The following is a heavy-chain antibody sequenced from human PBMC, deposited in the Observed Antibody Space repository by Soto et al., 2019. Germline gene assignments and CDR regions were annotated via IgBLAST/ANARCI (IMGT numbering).Heavy chain of an antibody. CDR2: IIPIFGTA. Sequence: SVKVSGKASGGSFSSYAISWVRQAPGQGLEWMGGIIPIFGTANYAQKFQGRVTITADESTSTAYMELSSLRSEDTAVYYCAKQDIVVVVAATPYAFDIWGQGTMVPVS. CDR1: GGSFSSYA. CDR3: AKQDIVVVVAATPYAFDI. J-gene: IGHJ3*02. V-gene: IGHV1-69*13. D-gene: IGHD2-15*01.